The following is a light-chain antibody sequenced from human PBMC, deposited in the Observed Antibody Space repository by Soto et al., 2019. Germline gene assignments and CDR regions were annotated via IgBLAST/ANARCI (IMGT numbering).Light chain of an antibody. CDR1: QSVSSY. V-gene: IGKV3-11*01. CDR2: HAS. Sequence: EIVLTQSPATLSLSPGERATLSCRASQSVSSYLAWYQQKPGQAPRLLIYHASNRATGIPARFSGSGSGTDFNLTISSLEPEDFAVYYCQQRSNWPPLTFGQGTKVEIK. J-gene: IGKJ1*01. CDR3: QQRSNWPPLT.